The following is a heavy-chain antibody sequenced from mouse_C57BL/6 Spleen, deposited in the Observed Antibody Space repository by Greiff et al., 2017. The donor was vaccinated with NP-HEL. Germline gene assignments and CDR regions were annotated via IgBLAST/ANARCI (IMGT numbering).Heavy chain of an antibody. CDR3: ARSYDYDEGYYFDY. Sequence: VQLQQSGAELARPGASVKLSCKASGYTFTSYGISWVKQRTGPGLAWIGEIYPRSGNTYYNEKFKGKATLTADKSSSTAYMELRSLTSEDSAVYFCARSYDYDEGYYFDYWGQGTTLTVSS. D-gene: IGHD2-4*01. CDR2: IYPRSGNT. V-gene: IGHV1-81*01. CDR1: GYTFTSYG. J-gene: IGHJ2*01.